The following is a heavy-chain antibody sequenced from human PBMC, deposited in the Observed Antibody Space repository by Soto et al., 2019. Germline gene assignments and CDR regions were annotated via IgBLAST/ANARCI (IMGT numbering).Heavy chain of an antibody. CDR2: INHSGST. CDR1: GGSFSGYH. Sequence: SETLSLTCAVYGGSFSGYHWSWIRQPPGKGLEWIGEINHSGSTNYNPTLKSRVTISVDTSKNQFSLKLNSVTAADTAEYYCARGTWVRSAFDIWGQGTMVTVSS. D-gene: IGHD3-10*01. V-gene: IGHV4-34*01. J-gene: IGHJ3*02. CDR3: ARGTWVRSAFDI.